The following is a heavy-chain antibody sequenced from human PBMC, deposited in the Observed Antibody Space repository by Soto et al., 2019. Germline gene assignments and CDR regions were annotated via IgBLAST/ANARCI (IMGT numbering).Heavy chain of an antibody. CDR3: ARDSHYDFWSGYYYGMDV. J-gene: IGHJ6*02. Sequence: LRLSCAASGFTFSSYGMHWVRQAPGKGLEWVAVIWYDGSNKYYADSVKGRFTISRDNSKNTLYLQMNSLRAEDTAVYYCARDSHYDFWSGYYYGMDVWGQGTTVTVSS. CDR2: IWYDGSNK. V-gene: IGHV3-33*01. D-gene: IGHD3-3*01. CDR1: GFTFSSYG.